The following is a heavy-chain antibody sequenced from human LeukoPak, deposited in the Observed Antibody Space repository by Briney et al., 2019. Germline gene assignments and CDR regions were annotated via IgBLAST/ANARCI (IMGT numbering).Heavy chain of an antibody. D-gene: IGHD5-18*01. V-gene: IGHV3-7*01. J-gene: IGHJ4*02. Sequence: PGGSLRLSCAASGFTFRASWMSWVRQAPGKGLEWVANINQDGSEKDYVDSVKGRFTISRDNARNSLYLQMNTLRAEDTAVYFCAILRYTYGKNFDYWGQGALVTVSS. CDR1: GFTFRASW. CDR2: INQDGSEK. CDR3: AILRYTYGKNFDY.